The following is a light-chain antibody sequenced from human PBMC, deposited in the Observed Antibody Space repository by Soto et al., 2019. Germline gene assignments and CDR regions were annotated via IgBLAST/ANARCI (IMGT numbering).Light chain of an antibody. CDR3: RLSDRTPPT. Sequence: SVGDGSTITCRASQNISNWLAWYQQKPGQAPKLLIYKASSLQNGVTSRFSFTGSGTHFTLACGIVKPDDLATYYRRLSDRTPPTFGQGTKVDIK. V-gene: IGKV1-5*03. J-gene: IGKJ1*01. CDR2: KAS. CDR1: QNISNW.